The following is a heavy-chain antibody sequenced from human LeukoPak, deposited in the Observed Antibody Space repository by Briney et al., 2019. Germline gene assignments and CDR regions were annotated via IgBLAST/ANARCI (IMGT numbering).Heavy chain of an antibody. D-gene: IGHD2-21*01. J-gene: IGHJ3*02. Sequence: SETLSLTCTVSGGSISSHYWSWVRQPPGKGLEWIGSIYYSGSTYYNPSLKSRVTISVDTSKNQFSLKLSSVTAADTAVYYCARDHIGYAFDIWGQGTMVTVSS. V-gene: IGHV4-59*11. CDR3: ARDHIGYAFDI. CDR2: IYYSGST. CDR1: GGSISSHY.